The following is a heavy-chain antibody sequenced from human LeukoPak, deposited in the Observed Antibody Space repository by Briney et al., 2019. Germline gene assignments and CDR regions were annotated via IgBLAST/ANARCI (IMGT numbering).Heavy chain of an antibody. J-gene: IGHJ4*02. CDR2: ISSSGSTI. Sequence: GGSLRLSCAASGFTFSSYSMNWVRQAPGKGLEWVSYISSSGSTIYYADSVKGRFTISRDNAKNSLFLQVNSLRAEDTAVYYCARDPGAYSSSPIDYWGQGTLVTVSS. V-gene: IGHV3-48*04. CDR1: GFTFSSYS. CDR3: ARDPGAYSSSPIDY. D-gene: IGHD6-6*01.